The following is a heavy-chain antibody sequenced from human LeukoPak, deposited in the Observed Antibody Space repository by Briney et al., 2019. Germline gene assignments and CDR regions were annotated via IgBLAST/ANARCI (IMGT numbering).Heavy chain of an antibody. D-gene: IGHD3-10*01. J-gene: IGHJ4*02. V-gene: IGHV3-9*01. CDR2: ISWNSGSI. Sequence: GGSLRLSCAASGFTFDDYAMHWVRQAPGKGLEWVSGISWNSGSIGYADSVKGRFTISRDNSKNTLYLQMNSLRAEDTAVYYCARDRLRVRRYYGSGTDYWGQGTLVTVSS. CDR3: ARDRLRVRRYYGSGTDY. CDR1: GFTFDDYA.